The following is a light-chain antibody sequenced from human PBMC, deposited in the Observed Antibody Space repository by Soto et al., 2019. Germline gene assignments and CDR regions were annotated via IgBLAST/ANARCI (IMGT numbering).Light chain of an antibody. J-gene: IGKJ1*01. V-gene: IGKV3-20*01. CDR2: GAS. Sequence: EIVLTQSPGTLSLSPGERPTLSCRASQSVSSSFLAWYQQKPGQAPRLLIYGASTRATGIPHRFSGSGSGTDFARTISRLEPEDFAVYYCQQYGTSPWTFGQGTKVDIK. CDR1: QSVSSSF. CDR3: QQYGTSPWT.